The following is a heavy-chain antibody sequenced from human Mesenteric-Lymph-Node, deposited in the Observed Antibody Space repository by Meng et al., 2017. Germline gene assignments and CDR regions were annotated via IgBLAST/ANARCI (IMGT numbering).Heavy chain of an antibody. CDR1: GGSISTSGYY. CDR3: ARGELLWDY. D-gene: IGHD2-2*01. J-gene: IGHJ4*02. V-gene: IGHV4-39*07. Sequence: QLQESGPGLVKPSEALALTCRVPGGSISTSGYYWGWIRQPPGKGLEWIGSIGHSGFTYYTPSLKSRVTISVDTSKNQFSLKLSSVTAADTAVYFCARGELLWDYWGQGTLVTVSS. CDR2: IGHSGFT.